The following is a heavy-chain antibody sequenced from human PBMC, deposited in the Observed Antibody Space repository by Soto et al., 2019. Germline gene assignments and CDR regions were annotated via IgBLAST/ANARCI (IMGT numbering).Heavy chain of an antibody. CDR1: GGSISSRSHY. J-gene: IGHJ4*02. D-gene: IGHD3-3*01. V-gene: IGHV4-39*01. Sequence: QLQLQESGPGLVKPSETLSLICTVSGGSISSRSHYWGWIRQSPGKHLEWIGSSYYRGSTHYNPSLKTRVTISVDTSKNQVSLKVDSVTDADTAVYYCATADGFGVVTPFFEYWGQGILVTVSS. CDR3: ATADGFGVVTPFFEY. CDR2: SYYRGST.